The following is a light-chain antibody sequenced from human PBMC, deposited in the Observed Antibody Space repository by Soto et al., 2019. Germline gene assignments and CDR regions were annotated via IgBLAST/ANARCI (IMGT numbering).Light chain of an antibody. CDR2: EAS. Sequence: DIQMPQSPSTLSASVGDRVNITCRASESINSWLAWYQQKPGKAPKLLIYEASSLESGVPSRFSGSGSGTEFSLTISSLQPDDFETYYCQQYNSYFFTFGPGTKVDI. CDR3: QQYNSYFFT. CDR1: ESINSW. J-gene: IGKJ3*01. V-gene: IGKV1-5*03.